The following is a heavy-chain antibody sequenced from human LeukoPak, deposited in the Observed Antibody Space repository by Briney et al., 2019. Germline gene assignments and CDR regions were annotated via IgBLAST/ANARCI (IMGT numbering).Heavy chain of an antibody. CDR2: ISSSGSGGNT. CDR1: GVTLSNYA. Sequence: GGSLRLSCVASGVTLSNYAMSWARQAPGKGLEWVSGISSSGSGGNTYYADSVKGRFTISRDSSRNTLFLHMNTLRAEDTAIYYCAKVPTGTTVFDYWGQGTLVTVSS. CDR3: AKVPTGTTVFDY. J-gene: IGHJ4*02. D-gene: IGHD1-7*01. V-gene: IGHV3-23*01.